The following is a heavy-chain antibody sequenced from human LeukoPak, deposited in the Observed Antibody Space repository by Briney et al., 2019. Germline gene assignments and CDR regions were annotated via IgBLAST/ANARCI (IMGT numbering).Heavy chain of an antibody. CDR1: GGTFSSYA. Sequence: ASVKVSCKASGGTFSSYAISWVRQAPGQGLEWMGGIIPIFGTANYAQKFQGRVTITADESTSTAYMELSSLRSEDTAVYYCARGTMPPRWYFDYWGQGTLVTVSS. CDR2: IIPIFGTA. D-gene: IGHD2-2*01. CDR3: ARGTMPPRWYFDY. V-gene: IGHV1-69*13. J-gene: IGHJ4*02.